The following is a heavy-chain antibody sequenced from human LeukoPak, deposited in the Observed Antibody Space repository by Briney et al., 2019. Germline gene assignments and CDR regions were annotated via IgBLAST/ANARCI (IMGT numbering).Heavy chain of an antibody. J-gene: IGHJ4*02. D-gene: IGHD2-2*01. Sequence: ASVNVSCKASGYTFTIYGISWVRQAPGQGLEWMGWISAYNGNTNYAQKLQGRVTMTTDTSTSTAYMELRSLRSDDTAVYYCARGSRRYCSSTSCYRGLYYFDYWGQGTLVTVSS. CDR1: GYTFTIYG. V-gene: IGHV1-18*01. CDR3: ARGSRRYCSSTSCYRGLYYFDY. CDR2: ISAYNGNT.